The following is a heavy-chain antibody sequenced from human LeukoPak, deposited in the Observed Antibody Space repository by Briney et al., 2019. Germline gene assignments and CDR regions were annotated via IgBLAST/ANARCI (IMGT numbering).Heavy chain of an antibody. CDR1: GFTVSSNY. CDR2: IYSGGST. CDR3: ARRAGIYSHPYDY. D-gene: IGHD1-14*01. V-gene: IGHV3-53*01. J-gene: IGHJ4*02. Sequence: GGSLRLSCAASGFTVSSNYMSWVRQSPGKGLEWGSVIYSGGSTYYADSVRGRFTISRDNSKNTLFLQMNSLRAEDTAVYYCARRAGIYSHPYDYWGQGTLVTVSS.